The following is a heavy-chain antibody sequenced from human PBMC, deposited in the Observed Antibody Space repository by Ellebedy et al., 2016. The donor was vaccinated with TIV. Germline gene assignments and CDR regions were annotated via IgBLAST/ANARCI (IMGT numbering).Heavy chain of an antibody. CDR3: VKDKSVSGFSFWFFDL. CDR1: GFTFSVYY. D-gene: IGHD3-22*01. V-gene: IGHV3-7*01. J-gene: IGHJ2*01. Sequence: GESLKISXEASGFTFSVYYMSWIRQAPGKGLEWVANIKPDGSDYYSVDSVKGRFTISRDNAKNSLYLQMNNLRAEDTAVYYCVKDKSVSGFSFWFFDLWGRGTLVTVSS. CDR2: IKPDGSDY.